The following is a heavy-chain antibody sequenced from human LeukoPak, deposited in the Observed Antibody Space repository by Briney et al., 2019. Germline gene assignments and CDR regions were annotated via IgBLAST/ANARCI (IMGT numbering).Heavy chain of an antibody. CDR3: AKGGVYGDYYFDY. Sequence: GGSLRLSCAASGFPFSSYAMSWVRQAPGKGLEWVSVVSGSGGGTYYADSVKGRFAISGDNSKNTVYLQMNSLRAEDTALYYCAKGGVYGDYYFDYWGQGTLVTVSS. V-gene: IGHV3-23*01. CDR1: GFPFSSYA. CDR2: VSGSGGGT. J-gene: IGHJ4*02. D-gene: IGHD4-17*01.